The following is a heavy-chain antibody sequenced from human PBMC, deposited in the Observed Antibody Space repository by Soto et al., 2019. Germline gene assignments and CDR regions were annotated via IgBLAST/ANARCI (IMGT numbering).Heavy chain of an antibody. CDR3: ARGATVTKFDY. V-gene: IGHV4-61*01. J-gene: IGHJ4*02. Sequence: SEAVSLTCTVSGVSVGGGSFYWAWFRQPKGRGLEWIGSGSYSGNNNYKPPLKSTVTISDDKSSSQISLKVTSLTAEDTAVYYCARGATVTKFDYWGRGTLITV. CDR2: GSYSGNN. CDR1: GVSVGGGSFY. D-gene: IGHD4-17*01.